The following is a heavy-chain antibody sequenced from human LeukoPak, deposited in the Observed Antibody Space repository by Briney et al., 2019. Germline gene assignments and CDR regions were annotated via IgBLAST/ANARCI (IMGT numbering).Heavy chain of an antibody. CDR3: ARGSQYYGSGSYYKRPPATPFDY. J-gene: IGHJ4*02. Sequence: SQTLSLTCAVSGGSISSGGYSWSWIRQPPGKGLEWIGYIYHSGSTYYNPSLKSRVTISVDTSKNQFSLKLSSVTAADTAVYYCARGSQYYGSGSYYKRPPATPFDYWGQGTLVTVSS. V-gene: IGHV4-30-2*01. D-gene: IGHD3-10*01. CDR1: GGSISSGGYS. CDR2: IYHSGST.